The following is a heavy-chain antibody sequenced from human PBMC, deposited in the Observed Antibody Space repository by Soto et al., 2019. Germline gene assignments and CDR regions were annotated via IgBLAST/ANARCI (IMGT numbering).Heavy chain of an antibody. CDR3: ARIGRPQSFDY. V-gene: IGHV4-59*01. CDR2: VYYSGRT. D-gene: IGHD4-4*01. CDR1: GGSISSYY. Sequence: KTSETLSLACTVSGGSISSYYWSWIRQPPGKGLEWVGYVYYSGRTNYNPSLKSRVTISDDMSKNQFSLKLSSVTAADTAVYYCARIGRPQSFDYWGQGTLVTVSS. J-gene: IGHJ4*02.